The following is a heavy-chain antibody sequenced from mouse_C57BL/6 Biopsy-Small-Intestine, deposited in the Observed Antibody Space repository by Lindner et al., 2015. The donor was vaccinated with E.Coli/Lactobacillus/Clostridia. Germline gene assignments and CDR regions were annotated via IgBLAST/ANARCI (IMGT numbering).Heavy chain of an antibody. CDR2: IDPEDGET. CDR3: IRGWDEGFAF. V-gene: IGHV14-2*01. J-gene: IGHJ3*01. Sequence: VQLQESGPELVKPGASVKLSCTASGFNIKDHFMHWVNQRTEQGLEWIGRIDPEDGETKYAPKFQAKATITADTSSNTAYLQFSSLTSEDTAVYYCIRGWDEGFAFWGQGTLVTVSA. D-gene: IGHD4-1*01. CDR1: GFNIKDHF.